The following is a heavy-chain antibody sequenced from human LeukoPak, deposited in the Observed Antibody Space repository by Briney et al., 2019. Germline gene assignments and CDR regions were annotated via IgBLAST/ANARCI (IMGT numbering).Heavy chain of an antibody. CDR1: GFPFSSYW. CDR2: IKQDGSKK. J-gene: IGHJ6*02. V-gene: IGHV3-7*01. Sequence: GGSLRLSCVASGFPFSSYWMTWVRQAPGKGLEWVANIKQDGSKKSYVDSVKGRFTISRDNAKNSLYLQMNSLRAEDTAVYYCASRPDGMDVWGQGTTVTVSS. CDR3: ASRPDGMDV.